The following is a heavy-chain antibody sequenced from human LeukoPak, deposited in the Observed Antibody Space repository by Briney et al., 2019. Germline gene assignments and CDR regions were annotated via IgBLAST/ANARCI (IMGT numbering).Heavy chain of an antibody. CDR3: GRWRPDPKDS. V-gene: IGHV1-18*01. Sequence: GASVKVSCKASGYTFINHGISWVRQAPGQGLEWMGWVSAYNGRTEYAQKFQDRVTMTTDTSTTTGYMELRSLRSDDTAVYFCGRWRPDPKDSWGQGTLVTVSS. J-gene: IGHJ4*02. CDR1: GYTFINHG. D-gene: IGHD1-14*01. CDR2: VSAYNGRT.